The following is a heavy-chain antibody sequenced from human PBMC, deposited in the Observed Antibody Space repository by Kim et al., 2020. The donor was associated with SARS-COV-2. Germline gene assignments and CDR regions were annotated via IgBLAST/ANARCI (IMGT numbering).Heavy chain of an antibody. CDR1: GGSFCGFNW. D-gene: IGHD2-8*01. CDR2: VSHSGAS. J-gene: IGHJ5*01. Sequence: SETLSLTCAVSGGSFCGFNWWTWVRQSPGKGLEWIGDVSHSGASNYNPSLKSRVTIFLDKSNSHFSLNLNSVTAADPAVYFCSRNQRDCTTGIFYGHWF. V-gene: IGHV4-4*02. CDR3: SRNQRDCTTGIFYGHWF.